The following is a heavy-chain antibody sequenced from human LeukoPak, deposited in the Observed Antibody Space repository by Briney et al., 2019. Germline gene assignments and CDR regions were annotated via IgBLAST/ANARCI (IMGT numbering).Heavy chain of an antibody. CDR2: ISAYNGNT. CDR3: ARGDCSSTICYSPMDV. CDR1: GGTFSSYA. D-gene: IGHD2-2*01. V-gene: IGHV1-18*01. Sequence: ASVKVSCKASGGTFSSYAISWVRQAPGQGLEWMGWISAYNGNTNYAQKLQGRVTMTTDTSTSTAYMELRSLRSNDTAVYYCARGDCSSTICYSPMDVWGKGTTVTVSS. J-gene: IGHJ6*03.